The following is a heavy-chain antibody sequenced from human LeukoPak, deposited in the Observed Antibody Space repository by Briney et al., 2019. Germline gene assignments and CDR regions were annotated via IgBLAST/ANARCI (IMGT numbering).Heavy chain of an antibody. CDR3: ARQYYSDSSGFYIPEDAIDI. CDR2: ISAYNGNT. D-gene: IGHD3-22*01. J-gene: IGHJ3*02. CDR1: GYTFTSYG. V-gene: IGHV1-18*01. Sequence: ASVKVSCKASGYTFTSYGISWVRQAPGQGLEWMGWISAYNGNTNYAQKLQGRVTMTTDTSTSTAYMELNSLRSEDSAVYFCARQYYSDSSGFYIPEDAIDIWGQGTMVTVSP.